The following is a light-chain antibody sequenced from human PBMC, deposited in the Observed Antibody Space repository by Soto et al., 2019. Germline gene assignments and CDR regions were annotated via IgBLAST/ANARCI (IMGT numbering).Light chain of an antibody. CDR1: SSDVGGYNY. V-gene: IGLV2-14*01. J-gene: IGLJ1*01. CDR2: DVS. Sequence: QSALTQPASVSGSPGQSITISCTGTSSDVGGYNYVSWYQQHPGKAPKLMIYDVSNRPSGVSNRLSGSKSGNTASLTIAGLQAEDEADYYCSSYTSSSTFFGTGTKLTVL. CDR3: SSYTSSSTF.